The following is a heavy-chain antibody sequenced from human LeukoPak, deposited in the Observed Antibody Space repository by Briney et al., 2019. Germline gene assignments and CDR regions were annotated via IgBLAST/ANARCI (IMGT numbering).Heavy chain of an antibody. V-gene: IGHV5-51*01. D-gene: IGHD3-10*01. Sequence: GESLKISCKGSGYSFINYWIGWVRQMPGKGLEWVGVIFPRDSDTRYSPSFQGQVTISADKSISTAYLQWSSLKASDTAVYYCARRGDREWFDPWGQGTLVTVSS. CDR3: ARRGDREWFDP. CDR1: GYSFINYW. J-gene: IGHJ5*02. CDR2: IFPRDSDT.